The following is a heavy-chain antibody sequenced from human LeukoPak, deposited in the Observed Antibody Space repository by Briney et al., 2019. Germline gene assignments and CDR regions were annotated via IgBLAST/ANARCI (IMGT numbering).Heavy chain of an antibody. CDR2: IYYSGST. CDR1: GGSISSYY. V-gene: IGHV4-59*01. J-gene: IGHJ6*02. CDR3: ERDAGRAIYGMDV. D-gene: IGHD2-21*01. Sequence: SETLSLTCTVSGGSISSYYWSWIRQPPGKGLEWIGYIYYSGSTNYNPPLKSRVTISVNTSKNHFSLKLISVTAADTAVYYCERDAGRAIYGMDVWGQGTTVTVSS.